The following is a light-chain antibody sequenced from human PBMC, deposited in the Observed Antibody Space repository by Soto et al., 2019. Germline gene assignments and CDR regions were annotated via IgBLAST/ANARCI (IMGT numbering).Light chain of an antibody. J-gene: IGKJ4*01. CDR1: QSIATY. Sequence: EIVLTQSPATLSLSPGERATLSCRASQSIATYLAWYQQKPGQAPRLLMYDASNRVTGIPARFSGSGSGKDFTLTISSLEPEDFAVYYCQERSISFGGTIKVEIK. CDR2: DAS. V-gene: IGKV3-11*01. CDR3: QERSIS.